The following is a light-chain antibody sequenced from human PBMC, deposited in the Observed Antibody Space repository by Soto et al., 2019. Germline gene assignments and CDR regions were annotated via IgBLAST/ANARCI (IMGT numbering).Light chain of an antibody. CDR1: SSDVGAYTF. CDR3: SSYSSSSNLCV. J-gene: IGLJ1*01. V-gene: IGLV2-14*01. Sequence: QSVLTQPASVSGSPGQSITISCTGTSSDVGAYTFASWYQQHPGKAPKLIIYDVTNRPSGVSNRFSGSKSGNTASLTISGLQAEDEADYYCSSYSSSSNLCVFGTGTKVTVL. CDR2: DVT.